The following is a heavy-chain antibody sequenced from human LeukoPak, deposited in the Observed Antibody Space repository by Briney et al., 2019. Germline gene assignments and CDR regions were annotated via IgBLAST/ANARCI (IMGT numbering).Heavy chain of an antibody. Sequence: PGGSLRLSCAASGFTFSTYAMSWVRQAPGKGLEWVSAVSGDGFSTFYADSEKGRFSISRDNSKNTLYLQMNSLRAADTAVYYCAKFRVVTTSRGVGLDYWGQGTLVTVSS. CDR2: VSGDGFST. V-gene: IGHV3-23*01. D-gene: IGHD3-22*01. CDR1: GFTFSTYA. J-gene: IGHJ4*02. CDR3: AKFRVVTTSRGVGLDY.